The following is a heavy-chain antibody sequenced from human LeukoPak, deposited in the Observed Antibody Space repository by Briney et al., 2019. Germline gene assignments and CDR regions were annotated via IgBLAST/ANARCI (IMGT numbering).Heavy chain of an antibody. D-gene: IGHD3-3*01. Sequence: ASVEVSCKVSGYTLTELSMHWVRQAPGKGLEWMGGFDPEDGETIYAQKFQGRVTMTEDTSTDTAYMELSSLRSEDTAVYYCATEGLRFLEWPPRYWGQGTLVTVSS. J-gene: IGHJ4*02. CDR1: GYTLTELS. CDR3: ATEGLRFLEWPPRY. V-gene: IGHV1-24*01. CDR2: FDPEDGET.